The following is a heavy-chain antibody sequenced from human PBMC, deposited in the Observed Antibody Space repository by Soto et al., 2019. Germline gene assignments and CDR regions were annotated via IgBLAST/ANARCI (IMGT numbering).Heavy chain of an antibody. CDR1: GGSISSSSYY. CDR3: ARQGGPWGVVVPA. V-gene: IGHV4-39*01. D-gene: IGHD2-2*01. Sequence: SETLSLTCTVSGGSISSSSYYWGWIRQPPGKGLEWIGSIYYSGSTYYNPSLKSRVTISVDTSKNQFSLKLSSVTAADTAVYYCARQGGPWGVVVPAWGQGTLVTVSS. J-gene: IGHJ4*02. CDR2: IYYSGST.